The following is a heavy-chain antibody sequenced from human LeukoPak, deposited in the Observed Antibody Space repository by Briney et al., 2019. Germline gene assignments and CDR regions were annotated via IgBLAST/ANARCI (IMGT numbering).Heavy chain of an antibody. CDR1: GGSYY. Sequence: KPSETLFLTCTVSGGSYYWSWIRQPRGKGLEWIGYIYYSGSTNYNPSLKSRVTISLDTSKNQFSLKLRSVTAADTAVYYCASGRYQLDYWGQGTLVPVSS. D-gene: IGHD2-2*01. CDR3: ASGRYQLDY. CDR2: IYYSGST. J-gene: IGHJ4*02. V-gene: IGHV4-59*01.